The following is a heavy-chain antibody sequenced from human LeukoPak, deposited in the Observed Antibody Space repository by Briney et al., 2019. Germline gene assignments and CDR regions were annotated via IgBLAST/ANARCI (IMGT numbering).Heavy chain of an antibody. CDR3: ARVPTYTRSSSWYSYPFYYYYMDV. V-gene: IGHV1-69*13. Sequence: GASVKVSCKASGGTFSSYAISWVRQAPGQGLEWMGGIIPIFGTATYAQKFQGRVTITADESTSTAYMELSSLRSEDTAVYYCARVPTYTRSSSWYSYPFYYYYMDVWGKGTTVTVSS. D-gene: IGHD6-13*01. CDR2: IIPIFGTA. CDR1: GGTFSSYA. J-gene: IGHJ6*03.